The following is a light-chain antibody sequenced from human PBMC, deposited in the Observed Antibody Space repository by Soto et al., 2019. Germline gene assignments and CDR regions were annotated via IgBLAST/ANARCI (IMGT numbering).Light chain of an antibody. CDR2: DAS. J-gene: IGKJ5*01. V-gene: IGKV3-11*01. CDR3: QQRSNWPPIT. CDR1: QSVSSY. Sequence: EIVLKQSPATLSLSPGERATLSCRASQSVSSYLAWYQQKPGQAPRLLIYDASNRATGIPARFSGSGSGTDFTLTISSLGPEDFAVYYCQQRSNWPPITFGQGTRLEI.